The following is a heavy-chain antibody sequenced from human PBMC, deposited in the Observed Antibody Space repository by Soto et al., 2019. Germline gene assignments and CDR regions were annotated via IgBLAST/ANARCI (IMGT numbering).Heavy chain of an antibody. V-gene: IGHV4-59*01. J-gene: IGHJ4*02. CDR2: IYYSGST. CDR1: GGSISSYY. Sequence: SETLSLTCTVSGGSISSYYRSWIRQPPGKGLEWIGYIYYSGSTNYNPSLKSRVTISVDTSKNQFSLKLSSVTAADTAVYYCARRYGASFDYWGQGTLVTVSS. CDR3: ARRYGASFDY. D-gene: IGHD4-17*01.